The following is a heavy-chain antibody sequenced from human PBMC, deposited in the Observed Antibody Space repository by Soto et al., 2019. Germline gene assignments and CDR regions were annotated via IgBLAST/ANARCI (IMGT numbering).Heavy chain of an antibody. D-gene: IGHD3-22*01. V-gene: IGHV5-51*01. CDR3: STRGAVVPGDAFDI. Sequence: GEALKISCNAPGYRLTTYLIGLVPQMPGQGMEWMWISYTCDCDTRYSPSFQGQVVISAEKTISTDYLQWRSLKASDNAMYYCSTRGAVVPGDAFDIWGQGTLVTVSS. CDR2: SYTCDCDT. J-gene: IGHJ3*02. CDR1: GYRLTTYL.